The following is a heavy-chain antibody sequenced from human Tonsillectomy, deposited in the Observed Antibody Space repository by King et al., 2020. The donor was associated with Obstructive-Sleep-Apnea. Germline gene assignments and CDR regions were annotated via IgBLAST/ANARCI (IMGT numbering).Heavy chain of an antibody. V-gene: IGHV4-38-2*02. D-gene: IGHD3-22*01. CDR2: IYHTGST. CDR3: ARADYYDSSGYSYYFDS. CDR1: GYSFTSGYY. Sequence: QLQESGPGLVKPSETLSLTCSVSGYSFTSGYYWGWIRQPPGKGLEWIGSIYHTGSTYYNPSLKSRVTISVETSKNQFSLKVNSATAADTAVYYCARADYYDSSGYSYYFDSWGQGTLVTVSS. J-gene: IGHJ4*02.